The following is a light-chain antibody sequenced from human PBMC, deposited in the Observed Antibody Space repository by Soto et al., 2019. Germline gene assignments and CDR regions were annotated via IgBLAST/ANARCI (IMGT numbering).Light chain of an antibody. Sequence: QSVLAQPASVSGSPGQSITISCSGTSCDVGGYNYVCWYQQQPGTAPHLMISEDSNPPAGVSNRFSCSKSGTTASLTISRLQAEDEDDYYGSSYTSISTRVFGTGTKVTVL. CDR2: EDS. CDR3: SSYTSISTRV. V-gene: IGLV2-14*01. CDR1: SCDVGGYNY. J-gene: IGLJ1*01.